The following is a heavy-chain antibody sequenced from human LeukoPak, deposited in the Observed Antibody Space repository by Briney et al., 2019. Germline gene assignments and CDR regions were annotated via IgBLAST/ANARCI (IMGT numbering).Heavy chain of an antibody. CDR3: ASPKGIAAAGTLDY. V-gene: IGHV1-69*04. D-gene: IGHD6-13*01. CDR2: IIPILGIA. Sequence: SVKVSCKASGGTFSSYAISWVRQAPGQGPEWMGRIIPILGIANYAQKFQGRVTITADKSTSTAYMELSSLRSEDTAVYYCASPKGIAAAGTLDYWGQGTLVTVSS. CDR1: GGTFSSYA. J-gene: IGHJ4*02.